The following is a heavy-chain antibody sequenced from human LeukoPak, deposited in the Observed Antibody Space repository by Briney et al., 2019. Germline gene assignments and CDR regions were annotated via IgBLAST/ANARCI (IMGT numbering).Heavy chain of an antibody. D-gene: IGHD3-10*01. CDR1: GYSFTDYW. V-gene: IGHV5-51*01. CDR3: ARVERITLLRGISGAFDY. CDR2: IYPGDSDT. Sequence: GESLKISCKGSGYSFTDYWIGWVRQMPGKGLQCMGIIYPGDSDTRYSPSFQGQVTISADKSINTAYLQWSSLKASDTAMYYCARVERITLLRGISGAFDYWGQGTLVTVSS. J-gene: IGHJ4*02.